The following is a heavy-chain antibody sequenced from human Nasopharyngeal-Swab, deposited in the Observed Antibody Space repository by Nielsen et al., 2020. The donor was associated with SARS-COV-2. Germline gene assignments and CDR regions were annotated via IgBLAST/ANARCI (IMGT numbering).Heavy chain of an antibody. Sequence: GESLKISCMASGYSFVNHWIGWVRQKPGKGLEWMGMVYPGNSEVAYSPSLQGQVTISADKSINAAYLHWRSLRASDTAIYFCARRAARDGYNYEVDPWGQGTLVTVSS. J-gene: IGHJ5*02. V-gene: IGHV5-51*01. D-gene: IGHD5-24*01. CDR3: ARRAARDGYNYEVDP. CDR2: VYPGNSEV. CDR1: GYSFVNHW.